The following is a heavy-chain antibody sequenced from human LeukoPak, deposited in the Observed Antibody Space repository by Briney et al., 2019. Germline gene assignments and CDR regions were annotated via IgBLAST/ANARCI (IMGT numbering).Heavy chain of an antibody. CDR3: AKDSAGDYDLNFDY. J-gene: IGHJ4*02. CDR1: RFTFSSYA. Sequence: GGSLRLSCAASRFTFSSYAMSWVRQAPGKGLEWVSAISGSGGSTYYADSVKGRFTISRDNSKNTLYLQMNSLRAEDAAVYYCAKDSAGDYDLNFDYWGQGTLVTVSS. D-gene: IGHD4-17*01. V-gene: IGHV3-23*01. CDR2: ISGSGGST.